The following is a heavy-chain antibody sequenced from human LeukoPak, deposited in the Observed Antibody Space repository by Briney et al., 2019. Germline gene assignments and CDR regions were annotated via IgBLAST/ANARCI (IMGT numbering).Heavy chain of an antibody. J-gene: IGHJ5*02. D-gene: IGHD3-22*01. Sequence: SETLSLTCTVSGGSISSYYWGWIRQPPGKGLEWIGSIYYSGSTYYNPSLKSRVTISVDTSKNQFSLKLSSVTAADTAVYYCARRGVVVIISWFDPWGQGTLVTVSS. CDR3: ARRGVVVIISWFDP. V-gene: IGHV4-39*01. CDR1: GGSISSYY. CDR2: IYYSGST.